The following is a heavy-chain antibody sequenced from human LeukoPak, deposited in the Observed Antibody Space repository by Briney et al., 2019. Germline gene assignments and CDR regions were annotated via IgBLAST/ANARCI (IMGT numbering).Heavy chain of an antibody. J-gene: IGHJ4*02. D-gene: IGHD3-10*01. Sequence: SETLSLTCTVSGGSISSSAYYWGWIRQPPGKGLERIGSIYYSGSTYSNPSLKSRVTISVDTSKNQFSLKLNSVTAADTAMYYCARDGYGSGSYYVSYFDYWGQGTLVTVSS. CDR3: ARDGYGSGSYYVSYFDY. CDR2: IYYSGST. CDR1: GGSISSSAYY. V-gene: IGHV4-39*07.